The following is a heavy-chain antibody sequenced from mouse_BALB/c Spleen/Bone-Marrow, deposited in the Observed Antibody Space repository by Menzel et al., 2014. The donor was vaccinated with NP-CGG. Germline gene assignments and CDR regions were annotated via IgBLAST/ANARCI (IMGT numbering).Heavy chain of an antibody. V-gene: IGHV4-1*02. CDR3: ARLHYYGYEAY. CDR2: INPDSSTI. D-gene: IGHD1-2*01. J-gene: IGHJ3*01. Sequence: DVMLVESGGGLVQPGGSLKLSCAASGFGFSTYWMSWVRQAPGKGLEWIGEINPDSSTINYTPSLKDKFIISRDNAKNTLYLQMSKVRSEDTALYYCARLHYYGYEAYWGQGTLVTVSA. CDR1: GFGFSTYW.